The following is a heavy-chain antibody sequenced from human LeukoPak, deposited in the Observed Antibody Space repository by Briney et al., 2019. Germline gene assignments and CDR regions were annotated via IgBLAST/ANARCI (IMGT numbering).Heavy chain of an antibody. CDR1: GDSVSSFY. CDR3: ARHRDHYYDSSGYYDY. D-gene: IGHD3-22*01. V-gene: IGHV4-59*08. Sequence: SETLSLTCAVFGDSVSSFYWSWIRQPPGKGLEWIGYIYYSGSTNYSPSLKSRVTISADTSKNQFSLKLSSVTAADTAVYYCARHRDHYYDSSGYYDYWGQGTLVTVSS. CDR2: IYYSGST. J-gene: IGHJ4*02.